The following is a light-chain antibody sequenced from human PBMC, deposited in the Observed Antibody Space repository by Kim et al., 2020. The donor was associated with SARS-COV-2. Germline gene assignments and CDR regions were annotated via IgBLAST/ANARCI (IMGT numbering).Light chain of an antibody. CDR2: GAS. V-gene: IGKV3-20*01. Sequence: SPGERATLSCRASQSASSSYLAWYQHKPGQAPRLLIYGASSRATDIPDRFSGSGSGTDFTLTISRLEPEDFAVYYCHDYGSSPRTFGQGTKVDIK. CDR1: QSASSSY. CDR3: HDYGSSPRT. J-gene: IGKJ1*01.